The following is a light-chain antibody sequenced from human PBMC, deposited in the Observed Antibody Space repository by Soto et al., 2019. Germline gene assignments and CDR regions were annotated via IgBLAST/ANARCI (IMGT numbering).Light chain of an antibody. CDR1: SGHSNYA. V-gene: IGLV4-69*01. CDR3: QTWGTGIRV. J-gene: IGLJ2*01. Sequence: QSVLTQSPSASASLGASVKLTCTLSSGHSNYAIAWHQQQPGKGPRFLMKLNSDGSHKRGDGIPDRFSGSSSGAERYLTISSLQSEDEADYYCQTWGTGIRVFGGGTKVTVL. CDR2: LNSDGSH.